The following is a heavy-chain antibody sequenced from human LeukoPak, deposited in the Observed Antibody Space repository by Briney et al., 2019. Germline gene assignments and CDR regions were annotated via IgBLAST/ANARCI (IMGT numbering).Heavy chain of an antibody. Sequence: GGSLRLSCAASGFTFSSYGMNWVRQAPGKGLEWVAVIWYGGSNKYYADSVKGRFTISRDNSKNTLYLQMNSLRAEDTAVYYCAKAPLAGTPDYWDQGTLVTVSS. CDR2: IWYGGSNK. D-gene: IGHD6-13*01. CDR3: AKAPLAGTPDY. J-gene: IGHJ4*02. V-gene: IGHV3-33*06. CDR1: GFTFSSYG.